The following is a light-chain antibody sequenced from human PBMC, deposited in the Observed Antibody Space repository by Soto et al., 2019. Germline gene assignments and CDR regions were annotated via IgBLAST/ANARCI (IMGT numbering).Light chain of an antibody. Sequence: SVLTQLPSASGSLGQSVAVPSLETGIAVGGYNYVSWYQQHPGKAPKLMIYDVSERPSGVPDRFSGSKSGNTASLTVSGLQAGDEADYFCSSYAGTHVVFGTGTKVTVL. CDR1: GIAVGGYNY. V-gene: IGLV2-8*01. CDR3: SSYAGTHVV. CDR2: DVS. J-gene: IGLJ1*01.